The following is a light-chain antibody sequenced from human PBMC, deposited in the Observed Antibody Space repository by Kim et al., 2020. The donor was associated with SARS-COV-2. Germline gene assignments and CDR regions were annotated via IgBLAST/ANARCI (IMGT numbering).Light chain of an antibody. CDR3: QQYASYPLT. CDR2: KAS. Sequence: GDRVTITCRASHSISDFLAWYQQKPGKAPNLLIYKASSLESGVPSRFSGSASGKEFTLTISSLQPDDFSTYYCQQYASYPLTFGGGTKV. CDR1: HSISDF. J-gene: IGKJ4*01. V-gene: IGKV1-5*03.